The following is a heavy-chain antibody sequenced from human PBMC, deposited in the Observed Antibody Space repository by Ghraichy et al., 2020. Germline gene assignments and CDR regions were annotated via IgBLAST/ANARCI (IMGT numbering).Heavy chain of an antibody. CDR2: IGTAGDP. J-gene: IGHJ6*02. Sequence: GGSLRLSCAASGFTFSNYDMHWVRQATGKGLEWVSAIGTAGDPYYPGSVKGRFTISRENAKKSLYLQMNSLRAGDTAVYYCARGRAHKGDSSGYYYVVGEFGMDVWGQGTTVTVSS. CDR3: ARGRAHKGDSSGYYYVVGEFGMDV. D-gene: IGHD3-22*01. CDR1: GFTFSNYD. V-gene: IGHV3-13*05.